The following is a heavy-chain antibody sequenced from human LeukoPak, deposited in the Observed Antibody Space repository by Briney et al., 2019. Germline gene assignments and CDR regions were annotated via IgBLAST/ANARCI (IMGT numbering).Heavy chain of an antibody. CDR3: AKDRYYYGSGSTYFDY. J-gene: IGHJ4*02. V-gene: IGHV3-23*01. CDR2: ISSSGGST. CDR1: GFTFSNYA. D-gene: IGHD3-10*01. Sequence: GGSLRLSCGASGFTFSNYAMSWVRQAPGKGLEWVSAISSSGGSTYYADSVKGRVTISRDNSKKTLYVQMNSLRAEDTAVYYCAKDRYYYGSGSTYFDYWGQGTLVTVSS.